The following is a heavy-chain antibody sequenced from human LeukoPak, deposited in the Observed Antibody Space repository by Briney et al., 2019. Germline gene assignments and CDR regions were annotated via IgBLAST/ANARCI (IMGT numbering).Heavy chain of an antibody. Sequence: ASVKVSCKASGYTFTNYGISWVRQAPGQGLEWMGWISAYNGNTNYAQKLQGRVTMTTDTSTSTAYMELRSLRSDDTAVYYCARVGGGDCSSTSCYGPYWGQGTLVTVSS. CDR1: GYTFTNYG. D-gene: IGHD2-2*01. V-gene: IGHV1-18*01. CDR2: ISAYNGNT. J-gene: IGHJ4*02. CDR3: ARVGGGDCSSTSCYGPY.